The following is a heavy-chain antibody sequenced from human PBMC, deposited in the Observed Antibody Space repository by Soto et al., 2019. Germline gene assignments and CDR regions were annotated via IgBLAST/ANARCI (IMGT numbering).Heavy chain of an antibody. CDR1: GFTFSDYW. Sequence: EVQLVESGGGLVPPGGSLRLSCAASGFTFSDYWIHWVRQAPGKGLVWVSRIKFDGSSTNYADSVKGRFTISRDNARDTVYLQMNSLRAEDTAVYYCARGVRGHYGFDVWGQGTMVTVSS. J-gene: IGHJ3*01. V-gene: IGHV3-74*01. D-gene: IGHD3-10*01. CDR3: ARGVRGHYGFDV. CDR2: IKFDGSST.